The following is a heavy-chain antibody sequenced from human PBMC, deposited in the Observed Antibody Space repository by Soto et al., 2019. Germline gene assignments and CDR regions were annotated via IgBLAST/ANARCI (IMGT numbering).Heavy chain of an antibody. CDR3: ARAPILVSVTLHENYFDS. Sequence: QLHLVQSGAEVKKPGSSLKVSCKASGGTFRNSGISWVRQAPGQGLEWMGGIIPIFDTSNYAQKLQGRIPIIAHESTNTVSMELSNRKSADTGVYDCARAPILVSVTLHENYFDSWGQGTLVTGSS. V-gene: IGHV1-69*01. CDR2: IIPIFDTS. CDR1: GGTFRNSG. D-gene: IGHD2-21*02. J-gene: IGHJ4*02.